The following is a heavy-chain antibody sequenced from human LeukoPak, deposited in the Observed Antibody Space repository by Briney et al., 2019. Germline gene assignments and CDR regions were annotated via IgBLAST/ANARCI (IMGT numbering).Heavy chain of an antibody. CDR1: GASISSHY. Sequence: SETLSLTCTVSGASISSHYWSWIRQPPGKGLEWIGYIYYTGSTNYNPSLKSRVTISVDTSKNQFSLKLSSVTAADTAVYYCATLVSSGWFGGSNYFDYWGQGTLVTVSS. CDR3: ATLVSSGWFGGSNYFDY. CDR2: IYYTGST. D-gene: IGHD6-19*01. V-gene: IGHV4-59*08. J-gene: IGHJ4*02.